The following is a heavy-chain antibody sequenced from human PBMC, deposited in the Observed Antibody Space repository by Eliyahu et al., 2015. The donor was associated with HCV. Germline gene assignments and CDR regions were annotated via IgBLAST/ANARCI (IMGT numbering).Heavy chain of an antibody. CDR2: IYHSGST. Sequence: QVQLQESGPGLVKPSGTLSLTCAVSGGSIGTSNWWTWVRQSPGKGLEWIGEIYHSGSTNYNPSLKSRVSISVDKYKNQFSLKVTSVTAADTAVYYCARNGAADEYNYYGMDVWGQGTTVTVSS. V-gene: IGHV4-4*02. J-gene: IGHJ6*02. CDR1: GGSIGTSNW. CDR3: ARNGAADEYNYYGMDV. D-gene: IGHD2/OR15-2a*01.